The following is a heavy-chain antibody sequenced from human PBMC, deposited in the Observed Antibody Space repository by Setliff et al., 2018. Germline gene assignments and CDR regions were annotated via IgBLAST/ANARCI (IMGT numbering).Heavy chain of an antibody. CDR2: IFSGGST. CDR1: GASTTTYY. J-gene: IGHJ4*02. D-gene: IGHD3-10*01. CDR3: GRHLGPGDPVDF. Sequence: SETLSLTCAVSGASTTTYYWSWIRQPPGKGLEWIRYIFSGGSTKFNPPLKSRVTISVDTSKNQVSLRLVSVTAADTAIYYCGRHLGPGDPVDFWGQGTMVTVSS. V-gene: IGHV4-59*08.